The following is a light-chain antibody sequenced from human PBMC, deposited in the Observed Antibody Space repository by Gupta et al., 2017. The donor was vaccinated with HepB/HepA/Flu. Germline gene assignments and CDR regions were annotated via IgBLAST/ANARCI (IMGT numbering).Light chain of an antibody. CDR1: SSDVGGYDY. CDR2: DVS. CDR3: SSYTSRSTLV. J-gene: IGLJ2*01. Sequence: QSALTQPASVSGSPGQSITISCTGTSSDVGGYDYVSWYQQHPGKAPKLMIYDVSNRPSGVSNRFSGSKSGNTASLTISGPQAEDEADYYCSSYTSRSTLVFGGGTKLTVL. V-gene: IGLV2-14*03.